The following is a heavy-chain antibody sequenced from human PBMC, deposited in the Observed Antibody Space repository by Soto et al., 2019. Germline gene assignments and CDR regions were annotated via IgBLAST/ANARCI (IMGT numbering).Heavy chain of an antibody. CDR3: ASTPTVNTFDY. V-gene: IGHV1-46*03. D-gene: IGHD4-17*01. J-gene: IGHJ4*02. CDR1: GYTFTSYY. Sequence: GASVKVSCKASGYTFTSYYMHWVRQAPGQGLEWMGIINPSGGSTSYAQKFQGRVTMTRDTSTSTVYMELSSLRSEDAAVYYCASTPTVNTFDYWGQGTLVTVSS. CDR2: INPSGGST.